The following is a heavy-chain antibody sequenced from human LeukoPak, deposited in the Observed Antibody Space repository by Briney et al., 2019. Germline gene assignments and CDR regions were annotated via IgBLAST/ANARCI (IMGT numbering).Heavy chain of an antibody. CDR3: ARRDGYNSYYFDY. Sequence: SETLSLTCTVSGGPISSYYWSWIRQPPGKGLEWIGYIYYSGSTKYNPSLKSRVTISVDTSKNQFSLKLSSVTAADTAVYYCARRDGYNSYYFDYWGQGTLVTVSS. V-gene: IGHV4-59*08. CDR2: IYYSGST. CDR1: GGPISSYY. J-gene: IGHJ4*02. D-gene: IGHD5-24*01.